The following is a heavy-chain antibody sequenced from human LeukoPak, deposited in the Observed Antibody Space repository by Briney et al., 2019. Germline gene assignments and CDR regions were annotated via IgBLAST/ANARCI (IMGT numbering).Heavy chain of an antibody. D-gene: IGHD1-1*01. CDR2: INSGGRSK. V-gene: IGHV3-74*01. CDR3: ARDGPWNDLYYFDC. CDR1: GFTLRSYW. J-gene: IGHJ4*02. Sequence: GGTLRLSCAASGFTLRSYWMHWVRQAPGKGLVCVSRINSGGRSKSHADSLKGRFTISRDNDKHRLHPPMNRLIAEDTAVYYCARDGPWNDLYYFDCWGQGTLVTVSS.